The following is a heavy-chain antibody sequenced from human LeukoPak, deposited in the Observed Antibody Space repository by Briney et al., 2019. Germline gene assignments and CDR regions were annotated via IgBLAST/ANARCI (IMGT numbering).Heavy chain of an antibody. CDR2: IYYSGST. V-gene: IGHV4-39*01. J-gene: IGHJ4*02. CDR1: GGSISSSSYY. D-gene: IGHD4-11*01. CDR3: ASRYDYSNYIDY. Sequence: PSETLSLTCTVSGGSISSSSYYWGWIRQPPGKGLEWIGTIYYSGSTYYNPSLKSRVTISVDASKNQFSLKLSSVTAADTAVYYCASRYDYSNYIDYWGQGTLVTVSS.